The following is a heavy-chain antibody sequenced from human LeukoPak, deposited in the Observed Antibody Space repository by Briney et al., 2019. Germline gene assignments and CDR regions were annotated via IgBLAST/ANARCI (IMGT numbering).Heavy chain of an antibody. Sequence: SETLSLTCTVSGGSISSSSYYWGWIRQPPGKGLEWIGSIYYSGSTYYNPSLKSRVTISVDTSKNQFSLKLSSVTAADTAVYYCARGPTYSSSSFDYWGQGTLVTVSS. CDR2: IYYSGST. CDR3: ARGPTYSSSSFDY. CDR1: GGSISSSSYY. V-gene: IGHV4-39*01. D-gene: IGHD6-13*01. J-gene: IGHJ4*02.